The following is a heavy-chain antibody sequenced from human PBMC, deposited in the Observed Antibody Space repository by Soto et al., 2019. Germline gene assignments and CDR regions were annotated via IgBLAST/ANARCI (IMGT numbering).Heavy chain of an antibody. V-gene: IGHV3-23*01. J-gene: IGHJ4*02. D-gene: IGHD2-2*01. CDR3: AVGFKAVVPAALRHYGGNSAFDY. CDR1: GFTFSSYA. Sequence: EVQLLESGGGLVQPGGSLRLSCAVSGFTFSSYAMSWVRQAPGKGLEWVSAISGSGTSTCQVDSVKGRFTISRDNAKNTVYLQMNSLRADDTAVYYCAVGFKAVVPAALRHYGGNSAFDYWGQGTMVTVSS. CDR2: ISGSGTST.